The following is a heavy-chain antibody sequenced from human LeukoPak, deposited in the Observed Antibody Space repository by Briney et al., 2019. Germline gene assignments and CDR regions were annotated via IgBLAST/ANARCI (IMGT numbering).Heavy chain of an antibody. D-gene: IGHD1-1*01. Sequence: PSETLSLTCTVSGGSINRYYWTWIRQPPGGGLEWIGYVYYTGDTNYNPSLKSRVTLSLDTSTNQFSLKLSSVTAADTAVYYCASGSLPETGIYFDYWGQGTLVTVSS. V-gene: IGHV4-59*08. CDR1: GGSINRYY. CDR2: VYYTGDT. CDR3: ASGSLPETGIYFDY. J-gene: IGHJ4*02.